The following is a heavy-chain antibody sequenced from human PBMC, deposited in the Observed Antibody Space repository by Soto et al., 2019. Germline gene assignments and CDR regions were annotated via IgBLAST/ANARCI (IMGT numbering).Heavy chain of an antibody. CDR1: GGSVSSGSYY. D-gene: IGHD3-10*01. CDR2: ISKSGTT. CDR3: VRDNRYYGPDY. Sequence: QVQLQESGPGLVEPSETLSLTCTVSGGSVSSGSYYWTWIRQAPGKGLEWIGYISKSGTTNYNPSLKSRVTMSVDTSKNQFSLKLSSVTAADTAVYYCVRDNRYYGPDYWGEGALVTVSS. V-gene: IGHV4-61*01. J-gene: IGHJ4*02.